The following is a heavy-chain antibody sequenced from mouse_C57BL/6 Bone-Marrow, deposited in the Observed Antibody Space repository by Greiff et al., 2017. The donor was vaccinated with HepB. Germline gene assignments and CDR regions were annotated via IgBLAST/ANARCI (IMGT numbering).Heavy chain of an antibody. Sequence: EVQVVESGAELVRPGASVKLSCTASGFNIKDDYMHWVKQRPEQGLEWIGWIDPENGDTEYASKFQGKANITADTSSNTAYLQLSSLTSEDTAVYYCTTGYSDYWGQGTTLTVSS. CDR3: TTGYSDY. J-gene: IGHJ2*01. CDR2: IDPENGDT. V-gene: IGHV14-4*01. CDR1: GFNIKDDY.